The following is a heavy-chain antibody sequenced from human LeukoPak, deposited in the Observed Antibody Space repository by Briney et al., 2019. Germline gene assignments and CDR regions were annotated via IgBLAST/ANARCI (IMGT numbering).Heavy chain of an antibody. CDR3: AKGLFSAYDKYLDS. D-gene: IGHD5-12*01. CDR1: GFAFESFT. CDR2: ISATSSDI. V-gene: IGHV3-21*04. Sequence: PGGSLRLSCAVSGFAFESFTMTWVRQAPGKGLEWVSLISATSSDINYAESVRGRFTISRDNAKNSLFLQMDSLRAEDTDIYYCAKGLFSAYDKYLDSWGQGTLVTVSS. J-gene: IGHJ5*01.